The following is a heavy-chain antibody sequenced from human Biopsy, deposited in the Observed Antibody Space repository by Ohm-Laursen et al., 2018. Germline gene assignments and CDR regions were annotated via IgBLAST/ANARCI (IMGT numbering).Heavy chain of an antibody. CDR3: ARHPTGFWFDP. CDR1: GDSISASTTSY. J-gene: IGHJ5*02. V-gene: IGHV4-39*01. Sequence: GTLSLTCSVSGDSISASTTSYWAWLRQPPGKGLEWIGSIYNSETTFYNPSLKSRVAISVDTSTNQFSLKVSSVTAADTALYYCARHPTGFWFDPWGHGTLVTVFS. CDR2: IYNSETT.